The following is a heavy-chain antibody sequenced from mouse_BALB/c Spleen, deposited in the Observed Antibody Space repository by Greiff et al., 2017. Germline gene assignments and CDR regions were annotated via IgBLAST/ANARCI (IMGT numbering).Heavy chain of an antibody. CDR1: GFTFSDYY. D-gene: IGHD4-1*01. V-gene: IGHV5-4*02. J-gene: IGHJ4*01. CDR3: ARDGTDYYYAMDY. CDR2: ISDGGSYT. Sequence: EVKLVESGGGLVKPGGSLKLSCAASGFTFSDYYMYWVRQTPEKRLEWVATISDGGSYTYYPDSVKGRFTISRDNAKNNLYLQMSSLKSEDTAMYYCARDGTDYYYAMDYWGQGTSVTVSS.